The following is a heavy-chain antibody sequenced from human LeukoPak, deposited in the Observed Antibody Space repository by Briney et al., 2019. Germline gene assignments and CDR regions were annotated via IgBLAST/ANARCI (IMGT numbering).Heavy chain of an antibody. CDR2: XXXXXSEK. CDR3: ARDSGANIFGVINHRVYFDY. D-gene: IGHD3-3*01. J-gene: IGHJ4*02. V-gene: IGHV3-7*03. CDR1: GFTFSSYW. Sequence: GRSLRLSCAASGFTFSSYWMSWARHAPGXXXXXXXXXXXXXSEKYYVESVKGRFTISRDNAKHSLYLQMNTLSAQDTAVYYCARDSGANIFGVINHRVYFDYWGQGTLVTVSS.